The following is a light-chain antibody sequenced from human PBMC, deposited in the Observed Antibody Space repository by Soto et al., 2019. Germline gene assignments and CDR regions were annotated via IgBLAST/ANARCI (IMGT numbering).Light chain of an antibody. CDR2: GNS. CDR3: QSYESSLSGWV. J-gene: IGLJ3*02. CDR1: SSNIGAGYD. V-gene: IGLV1-40*01. Sequence: QSVLTQPPSVSGAPGQRVTISCTGSSSNIGAGYDVHWYQQLPGTAPKLLIYGNSNRPSGVPDRFSGSKSGTSASLAITGLQVEDEADYYCQSYESSLSGWVFGGGTKLTVL.